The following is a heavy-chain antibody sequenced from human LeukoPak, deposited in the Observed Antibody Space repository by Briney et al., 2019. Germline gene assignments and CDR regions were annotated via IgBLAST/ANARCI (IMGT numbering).Heavy chain of an antibody. D-gene: IGHD6-19*01. V-gene: IGHV4-59*08. CDR3: ARQEEVAENNWFDP. CDR1: GGSISSYY. CDR2: IYYSGST. Sequence: PSETLSLTCTVSGGSISSYYWNWIRQPPGKGLEWIGYIYYSGSTNYNPSLKSRVTISVDTSKNQFSLKLSSVTAANTAVYYCARQEEVAENNWFDPWGQGTLVTVSS. J-gene: IGHJ5*02.